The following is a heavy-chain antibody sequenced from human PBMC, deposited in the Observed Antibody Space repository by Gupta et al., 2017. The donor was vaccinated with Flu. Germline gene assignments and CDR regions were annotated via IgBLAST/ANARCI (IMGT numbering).Heavy chain of an antibody. V-gene: IGHV4-61*02. CDR1: GGSISSGSYY. D-gene: IGHD3-10*01. J-gene: IGHJ6*02. CDR2: IYTSGST. Sequence: QVQLQESGPGLVKPSQTLSLTCTVSGGSISSGSYYWTWIRQPAGKGLEWIGRIYTSGSTNYNPSLKSRVTISVDTSKNQFSLKLSSVTAADTAVYYCARGGYYYGSGSYYKGYYYGMDVWGQGTTVTVSS. CDR3: ARGGYYYGSGSYYKGYYYGMDV.